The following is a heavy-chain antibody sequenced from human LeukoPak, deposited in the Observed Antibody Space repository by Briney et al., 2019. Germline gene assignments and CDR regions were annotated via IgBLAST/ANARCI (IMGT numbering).Heavy chain of an antibody. Sequence: GGSLRLSCAASGFTFSSYTMNWFRQAPGQGLEWVSSISTSSTYINYADSVKGRFTISRDNAKNSLYLEMDSLRVEDTSLYYCARVGGGSGSRDYWGQGTLVTVSS. CDR2: ISTSSTYI. J-gene: IGHJ4*02. V-gene: IGHV3-21*01. CDR1: GFTFSSYT. D-gene: IGHD1-26*01. CDR3: ARVGGGSGSRDY.